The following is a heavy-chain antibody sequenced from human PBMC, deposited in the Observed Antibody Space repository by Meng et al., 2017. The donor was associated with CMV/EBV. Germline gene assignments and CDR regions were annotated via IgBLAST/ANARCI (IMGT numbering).Heavy chain of an antibody. Sequence: GESLKISCTASGFTFSSYEMNWVRQAPGKGLEWVLYISSSGSTIYYADSVKGRFTISRDNAKNSLYLQMNSLRAEDTAVYYCARVLGSSSLYYYYGMDVWGQGTTVTVSS. D-gene: IGHD6-6*01. CDR1: GFTFSSYE. J-gene: IGHJ6*02. V-gene: IGHV3-48*03. CDR3: ARVLGSSSLYYYYGMDV. CDR2: ISSSGSTI.